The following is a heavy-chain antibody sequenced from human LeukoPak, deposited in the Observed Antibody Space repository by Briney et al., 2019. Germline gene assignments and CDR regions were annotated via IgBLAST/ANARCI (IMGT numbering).Heavy chain of an antibody. V-gene: IGHV3-15*01. J-gene: IGHJ4*02. CDR1: GFTLTNAW. D-gene: IGHD4-17*01. CDR3: TTEGGDYSVY. Sequence: GGSLRLSCAASGFTLTNAWMSWVRQAPGKGLEWVGRNKSKTDGGTTDYAAPVKGRFTISRDDSKNTLYLQMNSLKTEDTAVYYCTTEGGDYSVYWGQGTLVTVSS. CDR2: NKSKTDGGTT.